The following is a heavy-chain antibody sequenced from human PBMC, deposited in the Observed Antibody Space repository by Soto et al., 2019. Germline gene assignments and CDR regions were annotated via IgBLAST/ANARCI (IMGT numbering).Heavy chain of an antibody. CDR1: GGTFSNYA. CDR2: IIPIFGTP. V-gene: IGHV1-69*12. J-gene: IGHJ6*02. D-gene: IGHD3-3*01. Sequence: QVQLVQSGAEVKKPGSSVKVSCKASGGTFSNYALTWVRQAPGQGLERMGGIIPIFGTPNYAQKFRGRVTITADESTSTAYMELSSLRSEDTAVYYCARGVTIFGVVTTYYYYGMDAWGQGTTVTVSS. CDR3: ARGVTIFGVVTTYYYYGMDA.